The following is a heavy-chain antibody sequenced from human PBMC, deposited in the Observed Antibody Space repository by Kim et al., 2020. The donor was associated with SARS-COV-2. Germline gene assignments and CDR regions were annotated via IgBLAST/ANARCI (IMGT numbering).Heavy chain of an antibody. CDR3: ARGRAARLGYYYYYGMDV. J-gene: IGHJ6*02. CDR2: IWYDGSNK. V-gene: IGHV3-33*01. D-gene: IGHD6-6*01. CDR1: GFTFSSYG. Sequence: GGSLRLSCAASGFTFSSYGMHWVRQAPGKGLEWVAVIWYDGSNKYYADSVKGRFTISRDNSKNTLYLQMNSLRAEDTAVYYCARGRAARLGYYYYYGMDVWGQGTTVTVSS.